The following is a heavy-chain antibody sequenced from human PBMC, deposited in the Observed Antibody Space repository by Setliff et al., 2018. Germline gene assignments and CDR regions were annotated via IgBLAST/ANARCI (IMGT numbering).Heavy chain of an antibody. CDR2: VYYSGTT. D-gene: IGHD5-18*01. CDR1: DGSMTSGSYY. CDR3: ARLSPLHTPMALTFDY. V-gene: IGHV4-39*06. Sequence: PSETLSLTCSVSDGSMTSGSYYWGWIRQPPGKGLEWIGSVYYSGTTYYNPSLKSRLTMSVDTSKNQFTLKVISVTAADTAVYYCARLSPLHTPMALTFDYWGQGILVTVSS. J-gene: IGHJ4*02.